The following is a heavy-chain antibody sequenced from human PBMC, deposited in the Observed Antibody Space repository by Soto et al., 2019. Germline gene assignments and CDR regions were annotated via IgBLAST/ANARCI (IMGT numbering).Heavy chain of an antibody. V-gene: IGHV4-31*03. CDR1: GGSISSGGYY. CDR3: ARDYDYVWGSYRYNYYYGMDV. D-gene: IGHD3-16*02. J-gene: IGHJ6*02. CDR2: IYYSGST. Sequence: QVQLQESGPGLVKPSQTLSLTCIVSGGSISSGGYYWSWIRQHPGKGLEWIGYIYYSGSTYYNPSLKSRVTISVDTSKNQFSLKLSSVTAADTAVYYCARDYDYVWGSYRYNYYYGMDVWGQGTTVTVSS.